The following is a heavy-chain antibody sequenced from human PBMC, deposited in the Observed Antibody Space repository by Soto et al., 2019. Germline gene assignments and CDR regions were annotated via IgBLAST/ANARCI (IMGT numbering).Heavy chain of an antibody. D-gene: IGHD3-10*01. CDR1: GYTFIGYY. CDR2: INPNSGGT. J-gene: IGHJ6*02. Sequence: GASVKVSCKASGYTFIGYYIHWVRQAPGQGLEWMGWINPNSGGTNYAQRFQGWVTMTRDRSISTAYMKLSRLKSDDTAVYYCARVGGGLASLGYYGMDVWGQGTTVTVSS. CDR3: ARVGGGLASLGYYGMDV. V-gene: IGHV1-2*04.